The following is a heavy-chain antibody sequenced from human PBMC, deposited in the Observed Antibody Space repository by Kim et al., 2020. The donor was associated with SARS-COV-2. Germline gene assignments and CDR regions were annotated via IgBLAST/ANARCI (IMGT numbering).Heavy chain of an antibody. J-gene: IGHJ4*02. CDR2: DGSNK. V-gene: IGHV3-30-3*01. Sequence: DGSNKYYADSVKGRFTISRDNSKNTLYLQMNSLRAEDTAVYYCARDLEDYWGQGTLVTVSS. CDR3: ARDLEDY.